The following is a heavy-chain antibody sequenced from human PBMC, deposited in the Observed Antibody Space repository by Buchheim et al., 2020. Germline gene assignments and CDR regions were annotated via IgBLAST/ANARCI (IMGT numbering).Heavy chain of an antibody. J-gene: IGHJ6*02. Sequence: QVQLQESGPGLVKPSQTLSLTCTVSGGSISSGDYYWRWIRQPPGKGLEWIGYIYYSGGTYYNPSLKSRVTISVDTSKNQFSLKLSSVTAADTAVYYCARDSLWGSYRYYYYYYGMDVWGQGTT. V-gene: IGHV4-30-4*01. CDR2: IYYSGGT. CDR3: ARDSLWGSYRYYYYYYGMDV. D-gene: IGHD3-16*02. CDR1: GGSISSGDYY.